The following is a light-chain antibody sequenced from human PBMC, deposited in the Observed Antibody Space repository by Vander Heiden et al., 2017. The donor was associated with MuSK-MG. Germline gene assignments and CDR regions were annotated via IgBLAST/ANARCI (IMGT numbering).Light chain of an antibody. J-gene: IGKJ5*01. Sequence: EIVFTQSPGTLSLSPGERATLSCRASQSVSSSYLAWYQQKPGQAPRLLIYGASSRATGIPDRFGGSRYGTDFTLTISRREPEDFAVYYCQQHCSSHPITFGQGTRLEIK. V-gene: IGKV3-20*01. CDR1: QSVSSSY. CDR2: GAS. CDR3: QQHCSSHPIT.